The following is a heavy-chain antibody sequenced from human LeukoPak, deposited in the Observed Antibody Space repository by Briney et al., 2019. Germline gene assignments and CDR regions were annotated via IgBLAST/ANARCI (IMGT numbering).Heavy chain of an antibody. D-gene: IGHD6-19*01. V-gene: IGHV3-73*01. J-gene: IGHJ4*02. CDR3: AESISGWYGSFDY. Sequence: TGGSLRLSCAASGFTFSGSPMHWVRQASGKGLEWVGRIRTKATSYDAAYAASVKGRFTISRDDSKNTAYLQMNSLRAEDTAVYYCAESISGWYGSFDYWGQGTLVTVSS. CDR1: GFTFSGSP. CDR2: IRTKATSYDA.